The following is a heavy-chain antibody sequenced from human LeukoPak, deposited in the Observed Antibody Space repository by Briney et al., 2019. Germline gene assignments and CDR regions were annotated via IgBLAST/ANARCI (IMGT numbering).Heavy chain of an antibody. D-gene: IGHD4-23*01. J-gene: IGHJ4*02. V-gene: IGHV3-30*03. CDR2: ISSDGTNQ. Sequence: GRSLRLSCVASGFTFSRYGMHWVRQAPGKGLEWVTVISSDGTNQYYADSVKGRFTISRDSFRNTLYLQMNSLRAEDTAVYYCARDFGGGNTDYFDYWGQGTLVTVSS. CDR3: ARDFGGGNTDYFDY. CDR1: GFTFSRYG.